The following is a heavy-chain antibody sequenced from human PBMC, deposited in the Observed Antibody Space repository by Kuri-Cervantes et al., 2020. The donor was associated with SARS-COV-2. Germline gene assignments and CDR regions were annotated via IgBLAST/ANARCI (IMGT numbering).Heavy chain of an antibody. CDR1: GGTFSSYA. Sequence: ASVKVSCKASGGTFSSYAISWVRQAPGQGLEWMGWINTNTGNPTYAQGFTGRSVFSLDTSVSTAYLQISSLKAEDTAVYYCARDHKQLVRNYYYYMDVWGKGTTVNGAS. J-gene: IGHJ6*03. D-gene: IGHD6-6*01. CDR3: ARDHKQLVRNYYYYMDV. CDR2: INTNTGNP. V-gene: IGHV7-4-1*02.